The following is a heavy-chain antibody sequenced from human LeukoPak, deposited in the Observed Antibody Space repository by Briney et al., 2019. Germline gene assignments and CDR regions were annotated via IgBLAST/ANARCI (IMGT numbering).Heavy chain of an antibody. J-gene: IGHJ6*03. CDR1: GFTFSSYW. CDR2: IKQDGSEK. D-gene: IGHD2-2*02. Sequence: PGGSLRLSCAASGFTFSSYWMSWVRQAPGKGLEWVANIKQDGSEKYYVDSVKGRFTISRDNAKNSLYLQMNSLRAEDTAVYYCARSPALYYYFYMDVWGKGTTVTVSS. V-gene: IGHV3-7*01. CDR3: ARSPALYYYFYMDV.